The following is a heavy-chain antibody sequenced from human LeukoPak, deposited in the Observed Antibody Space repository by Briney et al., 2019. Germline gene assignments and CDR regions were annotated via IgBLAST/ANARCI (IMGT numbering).Heavy chain of an antibody. D-gene: IGHD3-10*01. J-gene: IGHJ2*01. V-gene: IGHV3-33*01. CDR2: IWYDGSNK. CDR1: GFTFSIYG. Sequence: GGPLRLPCAASGFTFSIYGMLGLRQAPGKGLEGLVVIWYDGSNKYYADSVKCRFNISRDNSKTTLYLQVNSLRAEDTAVYYCARDHEIYDSGSDWYFDLWGRGTLVTVSS. CDR3: ARDHEIYDSGSDWYFDL.